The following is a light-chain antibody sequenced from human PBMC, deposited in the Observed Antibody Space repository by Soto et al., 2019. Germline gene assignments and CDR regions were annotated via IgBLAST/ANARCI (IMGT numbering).Light chain of an antibody. CDR3: QQYNSSPYT. V-gene: IGKV1-5*01. CDR1: QSLIGW. J-gene: IGKJ2*01. Sequence: DIQMTQSPATLSASVGDRVTITCRASQSLIGWLACSQQKPGKAPKLLIYYASSLESGVPSRFRGSGSGTEFTLTIRGLQPDDFVTYYCQQYNSSPYTFGQGTKLEIK. CDR2: YAS.